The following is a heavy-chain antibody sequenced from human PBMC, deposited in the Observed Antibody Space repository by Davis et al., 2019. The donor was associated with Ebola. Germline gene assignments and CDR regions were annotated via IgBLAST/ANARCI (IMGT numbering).Heavy chain of an antibody. Sequence: PGGSLRLSCAASGFTFSSSWMHWVRQAPGKGLVWVSRINSDASSTGYADSVKGRFTISRDNAKNTLYLQMNSLRAEDTAVYYCARGYRGYTYGGTDYWGQGTLVTVSS. V-gene: IGHV3-74*01. CDR3: ARGYRGYTYGGTDY. CDR2: INSDASST. D-gene: IGHD5-18*01. J-gene: IGHJ4*02. CDR1: GFTFSSSW.